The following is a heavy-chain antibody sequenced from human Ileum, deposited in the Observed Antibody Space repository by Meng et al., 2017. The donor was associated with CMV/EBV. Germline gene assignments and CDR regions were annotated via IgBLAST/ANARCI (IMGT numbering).Heavy chain of an antibody. CDR2: TYYRSKWYD. V-gene: IGHV6-1*01. J-gene: IGHJ4*02. CDR1: GDSVSSNIAA. CDR3: AREMGAHDY. D-gene: IGHD4/OR15-4a*01. Sequence: QVQLQQSGPGLVKPSQTHSLTCAISGDSVSSNIAAWSWIRQSPSRGLEWLGRTYYRSKWYDDYAVSVKSRVTITPDTSKNQFSLHLNSVSPEDTAIYFCAREMGAHDYWGQGTLVTVFS.